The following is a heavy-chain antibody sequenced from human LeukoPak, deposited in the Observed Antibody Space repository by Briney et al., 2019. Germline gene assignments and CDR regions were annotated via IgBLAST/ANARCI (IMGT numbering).Heavy chain of an antibody. CDR1: GGSISNGGYY. J-gene: IGHJ6*02. Sequence: SQTLSLTCTVSGGSISNGGYYWSWIRQHPGKGLEWIGYIYYSGSTYYNPSLKSRVTISVDTSKNQFSLKLSSVTAADTAVYYCAREYDFWSGFPLGGMDVWGQGTTVTVSS. CDR3: AREYDFWSGFPLGGMDV. V-gene: IGHV4-31*03. D-gene: IGHD3-3*01. CDR2: IYYSGST.